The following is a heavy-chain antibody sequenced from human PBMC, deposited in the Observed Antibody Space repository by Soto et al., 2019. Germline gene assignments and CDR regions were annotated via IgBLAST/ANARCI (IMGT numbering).Heavy chain of an antibody. D-gene: IGHD5-12*01. V-gene: IGHV3-21*01. J-gene: IGHJ5*02. Sequence: GSLLLSCAASGFTFSSYSMNWVRQAPGKGLEWVSSISSSSSYIYYADSVKGRFTISRDNAKNSLYPQMNSLRAEDTAVYYCARVRNSRDGYNYPLFSHNWFDPWGQGTLVTVSS. CDR2: ISSSSSYI. CDR3: ARVRNSRDGYNYPLFSHNWFDP. CDR1: GFTFSSYS.